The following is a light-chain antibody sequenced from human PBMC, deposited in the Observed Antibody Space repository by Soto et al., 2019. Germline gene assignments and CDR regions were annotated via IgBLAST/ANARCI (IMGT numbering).Light chain of an antibody. J-gene: IGLJ2*01. CDR2: EVS. CDR1: SSDVGGYNY. CDR3: CSYAGSNVI. V-gene: IGLV2-8*01. Sequence: QSVLTQPPSASGSPGQSVTISCTGTSSDVGGYNYVSWYQQHPGKAPKVMIYEVSKRPSGVPDRFSGSKSGNTASLTVSGLQPEDEADYYCCSYAGSNVIFGGGTKLTVL.